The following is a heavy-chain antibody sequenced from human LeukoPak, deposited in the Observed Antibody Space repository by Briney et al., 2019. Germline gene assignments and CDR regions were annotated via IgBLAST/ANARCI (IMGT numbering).Heavy chain of an antibody. Sequence: PSETLSLTCTVSGGSISSYYWSWIRQPAGKGLEWIGRIYTSGSTNYNPSLKSRVTMSVDTSKKQFSLKLSSVTAADTAVYYCARERLVWSYDSSGQSYFDYWGQGTLVTVSS. D-gene: IGHD3-22*01. CDR3: ARERLVWSYDSSGQSYFDY. CDR2: IYTSGST. CDR1: GGSISSYY. V-gene: IGHV4-4*07. J-gene: IGHJ4*02.